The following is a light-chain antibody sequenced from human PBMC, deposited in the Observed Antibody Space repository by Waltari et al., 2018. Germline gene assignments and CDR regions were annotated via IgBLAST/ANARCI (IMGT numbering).Light chain of an antibody. J-gene: IGLJ1*01. Sequence: QSALTQPASVSGSPGQSITISCTGTSSDVGGYNYVSWYQQHPGKAPKFMIYDVSNRPSGVSKRCSGSKSGNTASLTISGLQAEDEADYYCSSYTSSYTYVFGTGTKVTVL. V-gene: IGLV2-14*03. CDR2: DVS. CDR3: SSYTSSYTYV. CDR1: SSDVGGYNY.